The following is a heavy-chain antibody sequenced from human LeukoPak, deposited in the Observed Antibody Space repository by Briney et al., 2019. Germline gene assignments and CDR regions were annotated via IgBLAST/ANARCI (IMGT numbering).Heavy chain of an antibody. D-gene: IGHD2-2*02. J-gene: IGHJ5*02. Sequence: VASVKVSCKASGYTFTSYGISWVRQAPGQGLEWMGWISAYNGNTNYAQKLQGRVTMTTDTSTSTAYMELRSLRSDDTAVYYCAGGKVPAAISEDWFDPWGQGTLVTVSS. V-gene: IGHV1-18*01. CDR1: GYTFTSYG. CDR2: ISAYNGNT. CDR3: AGGKVPAAISEDWFDP.